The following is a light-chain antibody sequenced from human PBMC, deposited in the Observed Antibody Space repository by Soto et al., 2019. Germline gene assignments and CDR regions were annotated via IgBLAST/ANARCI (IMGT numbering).Light chain of an antibody. V-gene: IGKV1-5*03. CDR2: KAS. J-gene: IGKJ1*01. CDR3: QQFYRYPWT. CDR1: PSVDTC. Sequence: DSQMTQSPSPLSASVGDRDTITCRASPSVDTCLAWYQQKPGKAPHPLIYKASILVTGVPSRFSGSGSVTEFTLTISSLQPDDFAAYYCQQFYRYPWTFGQGTKVEIK.